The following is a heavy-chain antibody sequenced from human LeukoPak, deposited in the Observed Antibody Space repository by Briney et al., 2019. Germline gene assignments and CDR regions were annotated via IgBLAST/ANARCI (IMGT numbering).Heavy chain of an antibody. CDR3: XXXXXNTVTTLQYFDY. CDR1: GFTFDDYS. D-gene: IGHD4-17*01. CDR2: ISWNSGSI. V-gene: IGHV3-9*01. J-gene: IGHJ4*02. Sequence: GGSLRLSCAASGFTFDDYSMHWVRQAPGKGLEWVSGISWNSGSIGYADSVKGRFTISRDNAKNSLYLHMNSLRADDTAVYYCXXXXXNTVTTLQYFDYWGQGTLVTVSS.